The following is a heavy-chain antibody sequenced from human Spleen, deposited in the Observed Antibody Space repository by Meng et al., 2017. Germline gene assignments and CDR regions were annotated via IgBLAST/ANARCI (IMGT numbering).Heavy chain of an antibody. Sequence: GESLKISCAASGFTVSSTFMSWVRQAPGKGLEWVSKMNADGRMNYGDSVKGRFTISRDNSENTVYLQLSSLRPEDTAVYYCTGGRFDYWGQGKLVTVSS. CDR3: TGGRFDY. J-gene: IGHJ4*02. CDR1: GFTVSSTF. V-gene: IGHV3-66*02. CDR2: MNADGRM.